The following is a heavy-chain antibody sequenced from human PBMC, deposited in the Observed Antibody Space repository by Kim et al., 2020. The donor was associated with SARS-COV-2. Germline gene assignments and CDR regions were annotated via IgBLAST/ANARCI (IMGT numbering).Heavy chain of an antibody. V-gene: IGHV4-31*03. CDR3: AGVFGELYPYFDL. J-gene: IGHJ4*02. CDR2: SYYAGST. Sequence: SETLSLTCSVSGGSITRGGFYWGWIRQRPGKGLEWIAYSYYAGSTYYNPSLRSRVIISLDTSKNQVFLNLTTVTAADTAMYYCAGVFGELYPYFDLWGQGTPVAVSS. CDR1: GGSITRGGFY. D-gene: IGHD3-10*01.